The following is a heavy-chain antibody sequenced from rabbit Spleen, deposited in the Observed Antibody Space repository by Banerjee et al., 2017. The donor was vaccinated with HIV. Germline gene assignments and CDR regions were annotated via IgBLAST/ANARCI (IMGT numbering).Heavy chain of an antibody. CDR2: IYNGDGST. CDR1: GIDFTKYY. V-gene: IGHV1S47*01. J-gene: IGHJ4*01. CDR3: ARKKSYYNAAWSGYFDL. Sequence: QEQLVESGGGLVQPGGSLTLSCKASGIDFTKYYITWVRQAPGKGLEWIACIYNGDGSTYYASWVNGRFTISKTSSTTVTLQMTSLTAADTATYFCARKKSYYNAAWSGYFDLWGPGTLVTVS. D-gene: IGHD4-1*01.